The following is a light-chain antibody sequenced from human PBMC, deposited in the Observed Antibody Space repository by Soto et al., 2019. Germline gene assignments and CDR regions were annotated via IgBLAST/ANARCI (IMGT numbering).Light chain of an antibody. CDR3: QQYGKLPRT. V-gene: IGKV3-20*01. J-gene: IGKJ1*01. CDR2: GIS. Sequence: EGVLAQSPGTLSLSPGEGATLSCRASQSVSSNYFAWYQQKAGQAPRLLIYGISTRATGIPDRFSGSGSGTDFTLTISRLEPEDFAVYYCQQYGKLPRTFGQGTKVDIK. CDR1: QSVSSNY.